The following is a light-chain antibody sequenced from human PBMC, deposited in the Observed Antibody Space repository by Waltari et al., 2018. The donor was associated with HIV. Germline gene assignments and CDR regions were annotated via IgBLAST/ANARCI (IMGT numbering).Light chain of an antibody. V-gene: IGLV2-14*01. CDR3: SSYTSSTTPYV. Sequence: QSALTQPASVSGSPGQSITIYCTGTSSDVGGYNYVSWYQHHPGKAPKLMIYEFNSLPSWVSNRFAGSKSGDTASLTISGLQAEDEADYYCSSYTSSTTPYVFGAGTKVTVL. J-gene: IGLJ1*01. CDR1: SSDVGGYNY. CDR2: EFN.